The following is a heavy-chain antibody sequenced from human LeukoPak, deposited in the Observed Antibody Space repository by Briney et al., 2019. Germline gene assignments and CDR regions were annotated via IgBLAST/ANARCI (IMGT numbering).Heavy chain of an antibody. J-gene: IGHJ4*02. CDR1: QFTFSSYW. CDR3: ARDQAYYYDSSGYNY. D-gene: IGHD3-22*01. V-gene: IGHV3-7*01. Sequence: GGSLRLSCAASQFTFSSYWMSWVRQAPGKGLEWVANIKQDGSEKYYVDSVKGRFTISRDNAKNSLYLQMNSLRDEDTAVYYCARDQAYYYDSSGYNYWGQGTLVTVSS. CDR2: IKQDGSEK.